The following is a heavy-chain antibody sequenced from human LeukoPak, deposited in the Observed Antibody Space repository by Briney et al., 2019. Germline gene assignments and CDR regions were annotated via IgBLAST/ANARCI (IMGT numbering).Heavy chain of an antibody. V-gene: IGHV3-48*01. J-gene: IGHJ4*02. CDR1: GFTFSGYS. CDR3: AKDRGGILWFGDPTDY. Sequence: PGGSLRLSCAASGFTFSGYSMNWVRQAPGKGLEWVSYISSSSSTIYYADSVKGRFTISRDNSKNTLYLQMNSLRAEDTAVYYCAKDRGGILWFGDPTDYWGQGTLVTVSS. CDR2: ISSSSSTI. D-gene: IGHD3-10*01.